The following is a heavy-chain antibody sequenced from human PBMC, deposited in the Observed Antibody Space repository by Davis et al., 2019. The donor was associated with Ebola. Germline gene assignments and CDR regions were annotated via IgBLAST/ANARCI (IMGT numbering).Heavy chain of an antibody. J-gene: IGHJ4*02. CDR3: ASSPSWLLLAY. V-gene: IGHV3-72*01. Sequence: GGSLRLSCAASGFTFSDHYMDWARQAPGKGLEWVGRTRNKANRYTTEYAASVKGRFTVSRDDSRNSLYLQMNSLKTEDTAVYYCASSPSWLLLAYWGQGTLVTVSS. CDR1: GFTFSDHY. CDR2: TRNKANRYTT. D-gene: IGHD3-22*01.